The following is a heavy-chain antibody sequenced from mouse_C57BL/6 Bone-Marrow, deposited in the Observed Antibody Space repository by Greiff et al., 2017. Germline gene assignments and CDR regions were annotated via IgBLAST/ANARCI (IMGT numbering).Heavy chain of an antibody. J-gene: IGHJ3*01. CDR1: GFNIKDDY. D-gene: IGHD2-5*01. V-gene: IGHV14-4*01. Sequence: VQLQQSGAELVRPGASVKLSCTASGFNIKDDYMHWVKQRPEQGLEWIGWIDPENGDTEYASQFQGKATITADTSSNTAYLQLNSLTSEDTAVYYCTTDYYSNYAFAYWGQGTLVTVSA. CDR3: TTDYYSNYAFAY. CDR2: IDPENGDT.